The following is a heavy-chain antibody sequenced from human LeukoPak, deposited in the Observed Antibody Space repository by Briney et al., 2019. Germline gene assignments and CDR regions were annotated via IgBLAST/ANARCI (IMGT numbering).Heavy chain of an antibody. CDR1: GYSLTSYW. J-gene: IGHJ3*01. CDR3: ARLVPPRDGYNPGAFDF. Sequence: GESLKISCKGSGYSLTSYWIGWVRQMPGKGLEWMGIIYPGDSDTRYSPSFQGQVTISADKSISTAYLQWSSLKASDTAMYYCARLVPPRDGYNPGAFDFWGQGTMVTVSS. V-gene: IGHV5-51*01. CDR2: IYPGDSDT. D-gene: IGHD5-24*01.